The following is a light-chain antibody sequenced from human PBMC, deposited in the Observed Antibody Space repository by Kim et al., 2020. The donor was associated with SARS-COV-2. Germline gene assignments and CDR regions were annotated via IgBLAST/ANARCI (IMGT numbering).Light chain of an antibody. CDR2: GKN. V-gene: IGLV3-19*01. Sequence: FGQTVRITCQGDSLRSYYASWYQQKPGQAPVLVIYGKNNRPSGIPDRFSGSSSGNTASLTITGAQAEDEADYYCNSRDSSGNHRVVFGGGTQLTVL. J-gene: IGLJ2*01. CDR3: NSRDSSGNHRVV. CDR1: SLRSYY.